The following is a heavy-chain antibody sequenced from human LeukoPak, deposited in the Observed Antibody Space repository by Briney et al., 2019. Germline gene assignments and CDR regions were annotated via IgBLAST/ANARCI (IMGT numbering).Heavy chain of an antibody. D-gene: IGHD3-10*01. Sequence: TSETLSLTCTVSGGSISLYYWSWIRQPPGKGLEWIGYFYDTRSPKYNPSLERRVTISVDMSRNQFSLNLTSVTAADTAVYYCARGRGSLTYWGQGTQATVSS. CDR2: FYDTRSP. V-gene: IGHV4-59*01. CDR3: ARGRGSLTY. CDR1: GGSISLYY. J-gene: IGHJ4*02.